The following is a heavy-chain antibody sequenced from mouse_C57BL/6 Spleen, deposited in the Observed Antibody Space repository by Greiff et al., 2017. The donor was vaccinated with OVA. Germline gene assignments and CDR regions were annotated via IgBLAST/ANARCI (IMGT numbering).Heavy chain of an antibody. CDR2: IRNKANGYTS. CDR3: ARAYDWGYYFDD. J-gene: IGHJ2*01. Sequence: DVKLVESGGGLVQPGGSLSLSCAASGFTFTDYYMSWVRQPPGKALEWLGFIRNKANGYTSEYSASVKGRFTISRDTSQSILYLQMNALRAEDSATYYCARAYDWGYYFDDWGQGTTLTVSS. CDR1: GFTFTDYY. V-gene: IGHV7-3*01. D-gene: IGHD2-12*01.